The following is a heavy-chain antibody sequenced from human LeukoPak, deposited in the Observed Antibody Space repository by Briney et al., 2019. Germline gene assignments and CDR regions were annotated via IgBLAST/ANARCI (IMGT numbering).Heavy chain of an antibody. V-gene: IGHV3-21*01. CDR3: GRDNYGDYDGVYFDY. J-gene: IGHJ4*02. CDR2: ISSSSSYI. CDR1: GFTFSSYS. D-gene: IGHD4-17*01. Sequence: GGSLRLSCAASGFTFSSYSMNWVRQAPGKGLEWVSSISSSSSYIYYADSVKGRFTISRDNAKNSLYLQMNSLRAEDTAVYYWGRDNYGDYDGVYFDYGARGPLVPASS.